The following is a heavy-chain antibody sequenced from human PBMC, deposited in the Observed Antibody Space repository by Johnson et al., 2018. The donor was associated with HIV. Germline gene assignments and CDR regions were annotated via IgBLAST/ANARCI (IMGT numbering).Heavy chain of an antibody. Sequence: QVQLVESGGGLVKPGGSLRVSCVASGFTFSEYYMSWIRQAPGKGLEWVSYISSSGRTIYYADSVKGRFTISRDNAKNALYLQMNRLRAEDTAVYYCARERIVVGIGGGAFDIWGQGTMVTVSS. V-gene: IGHV3-11*04. J-gene: IGHJ3*02. CDR1: GFTFSEYY. CDR3: ARERIVVGIGGGAFDI. D-gene: IGHD3-22*01. CDR2: ISSSGRTI.